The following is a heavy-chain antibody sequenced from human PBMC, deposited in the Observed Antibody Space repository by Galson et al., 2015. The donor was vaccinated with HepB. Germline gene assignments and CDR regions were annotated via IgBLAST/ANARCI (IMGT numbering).Heavy chain of an antibody. CDR2: IRSKANSYAT. J-gene: IGHJ4*02. D-gene: IGHD6-25*01. Sequence: SLRLSCAASGFTFSGSAMHWVRQASGKGLEWVGRIRSKANSYATAYAASVKGRFTISRDDSKNTAYLQMNSLKTEDTAVYYCTSRPGGGSSGHWGQGTLVTVSS. CDR1: GFTFSGSA. CDR3: TSRPGGGSSGH. V-gene: IGHV3-73*01.